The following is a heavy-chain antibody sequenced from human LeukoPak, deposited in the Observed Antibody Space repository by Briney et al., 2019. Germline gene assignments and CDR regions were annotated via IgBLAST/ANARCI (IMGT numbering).Heavy chain of an antibody. D-gene: IGHD6-19*01. CDR3: ARETVAVAGSGYSYYMDV. V-gene: IGHV3-21*01. CDR1: GFTFSSYS. J-gene: IGHJ6*03. CDR2: ISNSSSYI. Sequence: KPGGSLRLSCAASGFTFSSYSMNWLRQAPGKGLEWLSSISNSSSYIYYADSVKGRFSISRDNAKNSMYLQMNSLRAEEAAVYYCARETVAVAGSGYSYYMDVWGKGATVTVSS.